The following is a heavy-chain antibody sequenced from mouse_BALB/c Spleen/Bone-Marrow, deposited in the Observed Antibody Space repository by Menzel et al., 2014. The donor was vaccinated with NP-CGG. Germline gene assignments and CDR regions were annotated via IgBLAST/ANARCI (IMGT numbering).Heavy chain of an antibody. CDR1: GFTFSSYT. Sequence: EVKVVDSGGGLVQPGGSLKLSCAASGFTFSSYTMSWVRQTPEKRLDWVAYISNGGGSTYYPDTVKGRFTISRDNAKNTLYLQMSSLKSGDTAMYYCARGNGFAYWGQGTLVTVSA. V-gene: IGHV5-12-2*01. CDR3: ARGNGFAY. CDR2: ISNGGGST. J-gene: IGHJ3*01.